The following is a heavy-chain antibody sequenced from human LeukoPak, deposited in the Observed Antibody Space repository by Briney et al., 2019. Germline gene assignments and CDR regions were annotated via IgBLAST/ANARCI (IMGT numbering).Heavy chain of an antibody. CDR1: GFIFRSYA. Sequence: PGGSLRLSCAASGFIFRSYAMSWVRQAPGKGLEWVSAISGSGGSTYYADSVKGRFTISRDNSKNTLYLQMNSLRAEDTAVYYCAKDPSMIVVVQPYYWGRGTLVTVSS. D-gene: IGHD3-22*01. CDR3: AKDPSMIVVVQPYY. V-gene: IGHV3-23*01. J-gene: IGHJ4*02. CDR2: ISGSGGST.